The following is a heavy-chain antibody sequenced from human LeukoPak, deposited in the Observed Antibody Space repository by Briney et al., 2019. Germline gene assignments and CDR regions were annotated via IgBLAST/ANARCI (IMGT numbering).Heavy chain of an antibody. Sequence: ASVKVSCKASGGTFSSYAISWVRQAPGQGLEWMGGIIPIFGTANYAQKFQGGVTITADESTSTAYMELSSLRSEDTAVYYCASGQSWKLPVKGSYYYYYGMDVWGQGTTVTVSS. D-gene: IGHD1-1*01. CDR3: ASGQSWKLPVKGSYYYYYGMDV. V-gene: IGHV1-69*01. CDR1: GGTFSSYA. CDR2: IIPIFGTA. J-gene: IGHJ6*02.